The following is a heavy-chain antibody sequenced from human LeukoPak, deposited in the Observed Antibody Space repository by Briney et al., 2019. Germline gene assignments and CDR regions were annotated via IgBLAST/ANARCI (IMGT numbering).Heavy chain of an antibody. Sequence: SQTLSLTCTVSGGSVSSTAYYWSWIRQPPGKGLEWIGYIYGSGTTYYNPPLKSQVTISVDTPKNQFSLRLSSVTAADTAVYYCARGRQIKQWLRDVGWFDPWGQGTLVTVSS. CDR2: IYGSGTT. J-gene: IGHJ5*02. CDR3: ARGRQIKQWLRDVGWFDP. CDR1: GGSVSSTAYY. D-gene: IGHD3-22*01. V-gene: IGHV4-30-4*01.